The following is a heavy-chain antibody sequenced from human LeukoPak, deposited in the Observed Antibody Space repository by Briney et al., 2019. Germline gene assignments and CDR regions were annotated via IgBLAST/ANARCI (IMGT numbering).Heavy chain of an antibody. V-gene: IGHV4-59*01. CDR1: GASISNYY. CDR3: ARGKGIDDGDYGFKDRGFDY. CDR2: IYNSGIT. J-gene: IGHJ4*02. D-gene: IGHD4-17*01. Sequence: SETLSLTCSVSVSGASISNYYWSWIRQPPGKGLEWIGYIYNSGITNYKSSLKSRVTISVDTSRNQFSLKLRPVTAADTAVYYCARGKGIDDGDYGFKDRGFDYWSQGTLVTVSS.